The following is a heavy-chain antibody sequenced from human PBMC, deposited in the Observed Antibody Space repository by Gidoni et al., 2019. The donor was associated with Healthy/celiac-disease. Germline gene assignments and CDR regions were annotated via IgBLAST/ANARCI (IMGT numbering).Heavy chain of an antibody. D-gene: IGHD3-9*01. CDR3: ARGRTHYDILTGYYWGVYFDY. V-gene: IGHV4-34*01. J-gene: IGHJ4*02. CDR1: GGSFSAYS. CDR2: INHSGST. Sequence: QVQLQPLVAGLLKPSETLSLTCAVYGGSFSAYSWSWIRQPPGKGLEWIGEINHSGSTNYNPSLKSRVTRSVDTSKNQFSRKLSSVTAADTAVYYCARGRTHYDILTGYYWGVYFDYWGQGTLVTVSS.